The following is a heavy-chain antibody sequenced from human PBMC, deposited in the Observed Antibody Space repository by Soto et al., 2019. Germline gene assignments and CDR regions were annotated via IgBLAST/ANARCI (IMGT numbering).Heavy chain of an antibody. V-gene: IGHV1-18*01. J-gene: IGHJ6*02. Sequence: ASVKVSCKASGYTFTSYGISWVRQAPGQGLEWMGWISAYNGNTNYAQKLQGRVTMTTDTSTSTAYMELRSLRSDDTAVYYCARGAEQSSYYYYYYGMGVWGQGTTVTVSS. D-gene: IGHD6-19*01. CDR2: ISAYNGNT. CDR1: GYTFTSYG. CDR3: ARGAEQSSYYYYYYGMGV.